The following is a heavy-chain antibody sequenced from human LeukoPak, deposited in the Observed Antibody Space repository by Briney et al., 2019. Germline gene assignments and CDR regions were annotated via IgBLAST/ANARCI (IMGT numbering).Heavy chain of an antibody. CDR1: GYSIRSGFY. CDR3: ARAVGYFDWLPLFDY. J-gene: IGHJ4*02. D-gene: IGHD3-9*01. CDR2: IYHSGIT. V-gene: IGHV4-38-2*02. Sequence: SSETLSLTCTVSGYSIRSGFYWGWIRQPPGKGLEWIGNIYHSGITYYTPSLSSRVTMSVDTSKNQFHLKLSSVTAADTAVYYCARAVGYFDWLPLFDYWGQGTLVTVSS.